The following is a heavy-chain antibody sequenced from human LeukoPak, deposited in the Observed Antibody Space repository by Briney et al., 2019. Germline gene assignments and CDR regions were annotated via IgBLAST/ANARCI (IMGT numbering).Heavy chain of an antibody. CDR3: TRDRSRAEDD. CDR1: GFTFSGHW. J-gene: IGHJ4*02. Sequence: GGSLRLSCAPSGFTFSGHWMSWVRQAPGKGLEWVANINQGGSDKYYVDSEKGRFTISRDNANNLLYLQMNSLRGEDTAVYYCTRDRSRAEDDWGQGTLGTVSS. V-gene: IGHV3-7*01. D-gene: IGHD1-14*01. CDR2: INQGGSDK.